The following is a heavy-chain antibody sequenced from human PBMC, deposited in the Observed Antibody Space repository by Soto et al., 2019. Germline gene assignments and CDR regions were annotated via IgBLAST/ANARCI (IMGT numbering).Heavy chain of an antibody. V-gene: IGHV4-34*01. Sequence: QVQLQQWGAGLLKPSETLSLTCAVYGGSFSGYYWSWIRQPPGKGLEWIGEINHSGSTNYNPSLKRRVTLSVDTSKTQVSLKLSSVTAADTAVYYCARGWGRISDYWGQGALVAVSS. CDR1: GGSFSGYY. CDR3: ARGWGRISDY. D-gene: IGHD7-27*01. CDR2: INHSGST. J-gene: IGHJ4*02.